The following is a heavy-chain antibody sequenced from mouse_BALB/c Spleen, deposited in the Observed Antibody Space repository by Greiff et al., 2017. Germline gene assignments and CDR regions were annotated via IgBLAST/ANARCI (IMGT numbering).Heavy chain of an antibody. CDR1: GFTFSSYA. CDR2: ISSGGSYT. V-gene: IGHV5-9-3*01. CDR3: ARQPLTGAFAY. D-gene: IGHD4-1*01. Sequence: DVHLVESGGGLVKPGGSLKLSCAASGFTFSSYAMSWVRQTPEKRLEWVATISSGGSYTYYPDSVKGRFTISRDNAKNTLYLQMSSLRSEDTAMYYCARQPLTGAFAYWGQGTLVTVSA. J-gene: IGHJ3*01.